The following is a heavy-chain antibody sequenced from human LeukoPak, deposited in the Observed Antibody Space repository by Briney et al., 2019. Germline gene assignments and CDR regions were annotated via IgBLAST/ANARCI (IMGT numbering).Heavy chain of an antibody. D-gene: IGHD2-15*01. CDR2: INAGNGNT. CDR1: GYTFTSYV. J-gene: IGHJ4*02. Sequence: WASVKVSCKASGYTFTSYVMHWVRQAPGQRLEWMGWINAGNGNTKYSQKFQGRVTITRDTSASTAYMELSSLRSEDTAVYYCARDPCSGGSCYIHPFDYWRQGTLVTVSS. CDR3: ARDPCSGGSCYIHPFDY. V-gene: IGHV1-3*01.